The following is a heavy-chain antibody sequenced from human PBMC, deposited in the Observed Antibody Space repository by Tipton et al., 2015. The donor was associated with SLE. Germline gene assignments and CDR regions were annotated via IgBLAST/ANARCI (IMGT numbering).Heavy chain of an antibody. CDR2: IYYSGST. V-gene: IGHV4-59*06. Sequence: GLVKPSETLSLTCTVSGGSVSSYYWNWIRRTPGKGLEWIGNIYYSGSTYFNPSLKSRVIMAVDTSKNQFSLKLTSVTAADTAVYYCARGDGDHGKDYWGPGTLVTVSS. CDR1: GGSVSSYY. CDR3: ARGDGDHGKDY. D-gene: IGHD4-17*01. J-gene: IGHJ4*02.